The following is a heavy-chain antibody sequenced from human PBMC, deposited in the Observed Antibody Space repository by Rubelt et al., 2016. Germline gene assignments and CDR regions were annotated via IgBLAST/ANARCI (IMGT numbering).Heavy chain of an antibody. J-gene: IGHJ3*01. Sequence: EVQLVESGGGLVQPGRSLRLSCAASGFNVSTNYMSWVRQAPGKGLEWVSAIYSAGSTYYADSVKGRFTVSTDTSNNTVFLQMNALRAHDTAIYFCATDTNYDFYSGRSTTFDVWGQGTWVTVSS. V-gene: IGHV3-66*01. CDR3: ATDTNYDFYSGRSTTFDV. CDR2: IYSAGST. CDR1: GFNVSTNY. D-gene: IGHD3/OR15-3a*01.